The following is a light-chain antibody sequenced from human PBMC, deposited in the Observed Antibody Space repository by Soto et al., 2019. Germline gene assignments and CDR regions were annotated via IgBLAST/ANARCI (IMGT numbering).Light chain of an antibody. CDR1: SSDVGGYNY. Sequence: QSSLTQPASVSGSPGQSITSSCTGTSSDVGGYNYVSWYQQHPGKAPKLMIYDVSNRPSGVSNRFSGSKSGNTASLTISGLQAEDEADYYCSSYTSSSTHDVFGTGTKITVL. CDR2: DVS. CDR3: SSYTSSSTHDV. J-gene: IGLJ1*01. V-gene: IGLV2-14*01.